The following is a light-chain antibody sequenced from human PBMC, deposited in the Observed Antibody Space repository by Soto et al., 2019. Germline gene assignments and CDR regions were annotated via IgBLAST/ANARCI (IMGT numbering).Light chain of an antibody. CDR2: AAS. J-gene: IGKJ5*01. CDR3: QQSYSAPIT. V-gene: IGKV1-39*01. Sequence: TPPPGTLPWSQPASATVKGRAIDMISTWLAWYQQKPGKAPKLLIYAASSLQSGVPSRFSGSGSGTDFTLTISSLQTEDFATYYCQQSYSAPITFGKGTQLDNK. CDR1: DMISTW.